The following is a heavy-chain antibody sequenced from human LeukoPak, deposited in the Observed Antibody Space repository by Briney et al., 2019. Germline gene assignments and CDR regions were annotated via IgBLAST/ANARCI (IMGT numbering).Heavy chain of an antibody. CDR2: IYYSGST. Sequence: SETLSLTCTVSGGSISSSSYYWGWLRQPPGKGLEWIGSIYYSGSTYYNPSLKRRVTISVDTSKKQFSLKLSSVTAADTAVYYCAREENDYCGLAGWFDPWGQGILVTVSS. CDR1: GGSISSSSYY. D-gene: IGHD4-23*01. J-gene: IGHJ5*02. V-gene: IGHV4-39*07. CDR3: AREENDYCGLAGWFDP.